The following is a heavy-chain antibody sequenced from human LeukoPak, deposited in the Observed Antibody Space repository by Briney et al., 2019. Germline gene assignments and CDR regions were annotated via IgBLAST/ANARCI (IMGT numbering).Heavy chain of an antibody. J-gene: IGHJ6*03. D-gene: IGHD6-13*01. V-gene: IGHV3-33*01. Sequence: GGSLRLSCAASGFTFSSYGMHWVRQAPGKGLEWVAVIWYDGSNKYYADSVKGRFTISRDNSKNTLYLQMNSLRAEDTAVYYCARDGSSSWYYYYMDVWGKGTTVTVS. CDR2: IWYDGSNK. CDR3: ARDGSSSWYYYYMDV. CDR1: GFTFSSYG.